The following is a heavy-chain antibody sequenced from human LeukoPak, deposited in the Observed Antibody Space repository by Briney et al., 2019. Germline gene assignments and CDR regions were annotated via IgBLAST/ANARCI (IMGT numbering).Heavy chain of an antibody. J-gene: IGHJ6*02. CDR3: VRIRDSGSYYFYYGMDD. CDR1: GFTFSNYS. D-gene: IGHD1-26*01. V-gene: IGHV3-48*02. Sequence: GGSLRLSCAVSGFTFSNYSMNWVRQAPGKGLEWVSYISRSSSTILYADSVKGRFTISRDKAKNSVYLQMNSLRDEDTAVYHCVRIRDSGSYYFYYGMDDWGQGTTVTVSS. CDR2: ISRSSSTI.